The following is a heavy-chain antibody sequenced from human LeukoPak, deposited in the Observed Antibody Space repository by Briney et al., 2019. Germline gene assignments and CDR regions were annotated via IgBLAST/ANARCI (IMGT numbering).Heavy chain of an antibody. V-gene: IGHV3-15*01. Sequence: GGSLRLSCAASGFTFSNAWMSWVRQAPGKGLEWVGRIKSKTDGGTTDYAAPVKGRFTISRDGSKNTLHLQMKSLKTEDTAVYYCTTWGNYGKLDYWGQGTLVTVSS. CDR2: IKSKTDGGTT. D-gene: IGHD3-10*01. CDR1: GFTFSNAW. J-gene: IGHJ4*02. CDR3: TTWGNYGKLDY.